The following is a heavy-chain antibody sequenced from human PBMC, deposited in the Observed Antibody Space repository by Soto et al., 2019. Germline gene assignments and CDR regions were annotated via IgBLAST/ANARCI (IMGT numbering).Heavy chain of an antibody. V-gene: IGHV1-46*03. D-gene: IGHD6-13*01. J-gene: IGHJ6*02. CDR1: GYTFTSYY. CDR2: INPSGGST. CDR3: ARALGGIAAAGDYYGMDV. Sequence: GASVKVSCKASGYTFTSYYRHWVRQAPGQGLEWMGIINPSGGSTSYAQKFQGRVTMTRDTSTSTVYMELSSLRSEDTAVYYCARALGGIAAAGDYYGMDVWGQGTTVTVSS.